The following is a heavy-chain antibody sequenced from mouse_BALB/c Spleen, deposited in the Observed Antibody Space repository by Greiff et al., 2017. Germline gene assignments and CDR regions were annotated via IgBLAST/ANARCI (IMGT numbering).Heavy chain of an antibody. D-gene: IGHD1-1*01. V-gene: IGHV2-2*02. J-gene: IGHJ4*01. CDR3: ARLPYYYGSSSYAMDY. Sequence: QVQLKESGPGLVAPSQSLSITCTVSGFSLTSYGVSWVRQPPGKGLEWLGVIWSGGSTDYNAAFISRLSISKDNSKSQVFFKMNSLQANDTAIYYCARLPYYYGSSSYAMDYWGQGTSVTVSS. CDR1: GFSLTSYG. CDR2: IWSGGST.